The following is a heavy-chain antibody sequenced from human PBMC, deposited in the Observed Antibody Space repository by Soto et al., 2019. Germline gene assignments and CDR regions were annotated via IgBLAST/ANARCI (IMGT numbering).Heavy chain of an antibody. CDR1: AFSLSTGGVG. CDR2: IYWDDDK. CDR3: IQSRCGGDCLQSYASYYYYGMDV. V-gene: IGHV2-5*02. Sequence: QITLKESGPTLVKPTQTLTLTCTFSAFSLSTGGVGVGWIRQPPGKALEWLALIYWDDDKRYSPSLRSRLTITTDTSKTQVVLTMPNMDPVDTATYYCIQSRCGGDCLQSYASYYYYGMDVWGQGTTVTVSS. J-gene: IGHJ6*02. D-gene: IGHD2-21*02.